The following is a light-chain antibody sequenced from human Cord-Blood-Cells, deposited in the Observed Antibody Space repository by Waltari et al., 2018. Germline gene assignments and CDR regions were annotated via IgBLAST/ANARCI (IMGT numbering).Light chain of an antibody. CDR3: QQSYSTPLT. CDR1: QSISSY. J-gene: IGKJ4*01. V-gene: IGKV1-39*01. Sequence: DIQMTQSPSSLSASVGDRVTITCRASQSISSYLNWYQQKPGKAPKLLSYAASSLQSGVPSRFSGSGSGTDFTLTISSLQPEDFATDYCQQSYSTPLTFGGGTKVEIK. CDR2: AAS.